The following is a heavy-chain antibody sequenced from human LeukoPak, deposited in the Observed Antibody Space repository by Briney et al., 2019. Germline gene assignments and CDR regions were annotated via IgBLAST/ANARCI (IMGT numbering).Heavy chain of an antibody. J-gene: IGHJ1*01. Sequence: ASVKVSCKASGYTFTSYGISWVRQAPGQGLEWMGWISAYNGNTNYAQKLQGRVTMTTDTSTSTAYMELRSLRSDDTAVYYCARIPSPYGSSWYGPEYFQHWGQGTLVTVSS. CDR2: ISAYNGNT. CDR1: GYTFTSYG. D-gene: IGHD6-13*01. CDR3: ARIPSPYGSSWYGPEYFQH. V-gene: IGHV1-18*01.